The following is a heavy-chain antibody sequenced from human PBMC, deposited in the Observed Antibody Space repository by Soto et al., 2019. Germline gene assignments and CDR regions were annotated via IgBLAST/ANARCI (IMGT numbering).Heavy chain of an antibody. CDR3: WGSAY. J-gene: IGHJ4*02. V-gene: IGHV3-15*07. D-gene: IGHD3-16*01. Sequence: EVQLVESGEGLVKPGGSLRVSCAASGFTFREAWMNWVRQAPGKGLEWVGRIKSRTDGGTIEYATPVKGRFIISRDDSKNTLYLQMDILKPEDAAVYYFWGSAYWGQGTLVTVSS. CDR2: IKSRTDGGTI. CDR1: GFTFREAW.